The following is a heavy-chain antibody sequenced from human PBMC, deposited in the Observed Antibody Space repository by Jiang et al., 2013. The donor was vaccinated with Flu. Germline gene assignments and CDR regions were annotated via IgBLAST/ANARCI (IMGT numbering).Heavy chain of an antibody. D-gene: IGHD3-22*01. V-gene: IGHV4-4*02. CDR3: ARPYESSGYYYFFHDAFHI. CDR2: IFYSGST. J-gene: IGHJ3*02. CDR1: GGSISSSHW. Sequence: GLVKPSGTLLLTCVVSGGSISSSHWWSWVRQPPGKGLEWIGEIFYSGSTNYNPSLKSRVIISVDTSKNQFSLKLSSVTAADTAVYYCARPYESSGYYYFFHDAFHIWGQGTMVTVSS.